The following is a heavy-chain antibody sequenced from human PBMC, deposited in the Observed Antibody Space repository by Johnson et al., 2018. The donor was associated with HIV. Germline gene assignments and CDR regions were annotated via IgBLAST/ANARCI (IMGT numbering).Heavy chain of an antibody. V-gene: IGHV3-49*04. CDR3: TWLYYYDSTGWSTGEDAFDF. Sequence: VQLVESGGGLARPGRSLRLSCTASGFTFGYYAMSWVRQAPGKGLEWVGFIRSKDYGGTTEYAASVKGRFTIPRDDSKSIAYVQMNSLKTEDTAVYYCTWLYYYDSTGWSTGEDAFDFWGQGTMVTVSS. CDR1: GFTFGYYA. D-gene: IGHD3-22*01. J-gene: IGHJ3*01. CDR2: IRSKDYGGTT.